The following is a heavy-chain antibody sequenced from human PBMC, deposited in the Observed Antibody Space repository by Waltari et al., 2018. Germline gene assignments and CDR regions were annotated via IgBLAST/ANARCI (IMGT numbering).Heavy chain of an antibody. Sequence: EVQLVETGGGLIQPGGSLRLSCAASGFTVSSNYMSWVRQAPGKGLEWVSVIYSGGSTYYADSVKGRFTISRDNSKNTLYRQMNSLRAEDTAVYYCARDEAAAGLFDYWGQGTLVTVSS. V-gene: IGHV3-53*02. D-gene: IGHD6-13*01. J-gene: IGHJ4*02. CDR2: IYSGGST. CDR3: ARDEAAAGLFDY. CDR1: GFTVSSNY.